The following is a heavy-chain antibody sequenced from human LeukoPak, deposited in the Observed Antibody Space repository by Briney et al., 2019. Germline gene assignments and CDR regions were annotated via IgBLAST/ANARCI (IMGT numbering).Heavy chain of an antibody. D-gene: IGHD6-13*01. Sequence: SETLSLTCTVSGGSISPYYWSWIRQPPGKGLEWIGYIYYSGSTNYNPSLKSRVTISVDTSKNQFSLKLSSVTAADTAVYYCARGLVHSSSWYETYYYYYYMDVWGKGTTVTISS. CDR1: GGSISPYY. J-gene: IGHJ6*03. CDR2: IYYSGST. CDR3: ARGLVHSSSWYETYYYYYYMDV. V-gene: IGHV4-59*01.